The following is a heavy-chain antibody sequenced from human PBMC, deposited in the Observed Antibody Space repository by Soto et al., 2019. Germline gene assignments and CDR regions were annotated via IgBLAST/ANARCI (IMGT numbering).Heavy chain of an antibody. Sequence: GGSLRLSCGASGFTFNSYWMHWVRQAPGKGLVWVSRIIGDGSDTTYADSVKGRFTISRDNANNIVILQMNSLRVEDTAVYYCAKDMVRGVIPPILDYWGQGT. CDR3: AKDMVRGVIPPILDY. J-gene: IGHJ4*02. CDR2: IIGDGSDT. D-gene: IGHD3-10*01. CDR1: GFTFNSYW. V-gene: IGHV3-74*01.